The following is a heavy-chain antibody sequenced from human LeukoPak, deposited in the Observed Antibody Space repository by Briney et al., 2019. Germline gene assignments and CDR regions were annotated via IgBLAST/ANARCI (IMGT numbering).Heavy chain of an antibody. Sequence: SETLSLTCTVSGGSISSYYWSWIRQPAGKGLEWIGEINHSGSTNYNPSLKSRVTISVDTSKNQFSLKLSSVTAADTAVYYCARGRGYSYGYAVYYYYYYMDVWGKGTTVTVSS. D-gene: IGHD5-18*01. CDR1: GGSISSYY. CDR2: INHSGST. V-gene: IGHV4-34*01. J-gene: IGHJ6*03. CDR3: ARGRGYSYGYAVYYYYYYMDV.